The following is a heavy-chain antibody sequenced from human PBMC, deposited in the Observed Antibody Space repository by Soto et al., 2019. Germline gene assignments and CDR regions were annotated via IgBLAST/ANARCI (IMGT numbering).Heavy chain of an antibody. Sequence: QLVQSGAEVKRPGASVKVSCKASGGDFLSYTISWVRQVPGQGPEWMGTIIPILDVSKNAQKFQGRVAFTADKATSTVYMELRSLRSDDTAVYYCAKMWFGELWHGMDVWGQGTTITVSS. D-gene: IGHD3-10*01. CDR3: AKMWFGELWHGMDV. CDR2: IIPILDVS. CDR1: GGDFLSYT. J-gene: IGHJ6*02. V-gene: IGHV1-69*02.